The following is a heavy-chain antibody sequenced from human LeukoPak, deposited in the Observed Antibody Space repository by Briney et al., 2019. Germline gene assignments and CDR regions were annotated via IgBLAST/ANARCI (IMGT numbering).Heavy chain of an antibody. CDR2: IYYSGST. D-gene: IGHD6-13*01. J-gene: IGHJ5*02. CDR3: ARDLAAAGTIDP. CDR1: GGSISSYY. V-gene: IGHV4-59*01. Sequence: SETLSLTCTVSGGSISSYYWSWVRQPPGKGLEWIGYIYYSGSTNYNPSLKSRATISEDTSKNQFSLKLSSVTTADTAVYYCARDLAAAGTIDPWGQGTLVTVSS.